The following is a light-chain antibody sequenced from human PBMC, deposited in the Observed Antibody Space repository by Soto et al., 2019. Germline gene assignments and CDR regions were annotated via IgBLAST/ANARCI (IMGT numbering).Light chain of an antibody. V-gene: IGLV2-14*01. J-gene: IGLJ2*01. CDR3: SSYTSSSTLEGVV. Sequence: QSVLTQPASVSGSPGQSITISCTGTSSDVGGYNYVSWYQQHPGKAPKLMIYDVSNRPSGVSNRFSGSKSGNTASLTISGRQAEDEAYYYCSSYTSSSTLEGVVFGGGTQLTV. CDR2: DVS. CDR1: SSDVGGYNY.